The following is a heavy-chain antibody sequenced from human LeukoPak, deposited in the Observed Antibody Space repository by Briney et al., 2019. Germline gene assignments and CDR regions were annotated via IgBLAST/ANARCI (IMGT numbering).Heavy chain of an antibody. Sequence: PGVSLRLSCAASGFTFTDYYMSWIRQAPGKGLEWVSYISISSTTIYYADSVKGRFTFSRDNAKNSLYLQMNSLRAEDTAVYYCAKDTGLGRRSSGSLDYWGQGTLVTVSS. J-gene: IGHJ4*02. CDR3: AKDTGLGRRSSGSLDY. CDR2: ISISSTTI. V-gene: IGHV3-11*04. D-gene: IGHD3-16*01. CDR1: GFTFTDYY.